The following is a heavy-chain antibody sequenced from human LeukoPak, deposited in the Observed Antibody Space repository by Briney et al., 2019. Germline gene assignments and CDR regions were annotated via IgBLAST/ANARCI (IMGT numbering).Heavy chain of an antibody. D-gene: IGHD7-27*01. J-gene: IGHJ4*02. V-gene: IGHV3-23*01. Sequence: GGSLRLSCAASGFTFDDYAMHWVRQAPGKGLEWVSAISGSGGSTYYADSVKGRFTISRDDSKNTLYLQMNSLRAEDTAVYYCAKETGASLPFDYWGQGTLVTVSS. CDR3: AKETGASLPFDY. CDR1: GFTFDDYA. CDR2: ISGSGGST.